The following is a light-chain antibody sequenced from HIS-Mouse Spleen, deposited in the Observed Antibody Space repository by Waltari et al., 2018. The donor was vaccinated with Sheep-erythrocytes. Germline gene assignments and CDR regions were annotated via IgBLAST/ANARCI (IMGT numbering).Light chain of an antibody. J-gene: IGLJ2*01. CDR1: SSDVGGYNY. CDR3: QAWDSSTAV. Sequence: QSALTQPRSVSGSPGQSVTISCTGTSSDVGGYNYVSWYQQHPGKAPKLMIYDVSKRPSGFPERFSGSNSRNTDTLTISGTQAMDEADYYCQAWDSSTAVFGGGTKLTVL. CDR2: DVS. V-gene: IGLV2-11*01.